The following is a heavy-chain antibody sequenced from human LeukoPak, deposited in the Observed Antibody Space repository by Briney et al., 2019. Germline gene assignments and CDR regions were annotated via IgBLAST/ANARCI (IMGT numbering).Heavy chain of an antibody. CDR3: AKDFGPNPENYYDSSATTM. Sequence: GGSLRLSCAASGFTFSRYSMNWVRQAPGKGLEWVASTSSSGTYTYHADSVKGRFTISRDNSKNTLYLQMNSLRAEDTAVYYCAKDFGPNPENYYDSSATTMWGQGTLVTVSS. CDR2: TSSSGTYT. CDR1: GFTFSRYS. J-gene: IGHJ4*02. D-gene: IGHD3-22*01. V-gene: IGHV3-21*01.